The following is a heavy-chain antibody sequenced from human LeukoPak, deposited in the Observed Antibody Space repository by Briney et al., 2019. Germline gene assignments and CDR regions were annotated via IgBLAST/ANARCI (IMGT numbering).Heavy chain of an antibody. Sequence: QPGRSLRLSCAASGFTFDDYAMHWVRQAPGKGLEWVSGISWNSGSIGYADSVKGRFTISRDNAKNSLYLQMNSLRAEDMALYYCAKDILGDYYGSGPAFDIWGQGTMVTVSS. D-gene: IGHD3-10*01. CDR1: GFTFDDYA. J-gene: IGHJ3*02. CDR2: ISWNSGSI. CDR3: AKDILGDYYGSGPAFDI. V-gene: IGHV3-9*03.